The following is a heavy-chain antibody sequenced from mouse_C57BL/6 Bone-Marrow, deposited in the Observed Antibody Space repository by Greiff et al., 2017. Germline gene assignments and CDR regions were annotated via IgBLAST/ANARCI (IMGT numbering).Heavy chain of an antibody. Sequence: EVQRVESGGGLVKPGGSLKLSCAASGFTFSDYGMHWVRQAPEKGLAWVAYLSSGSSTIYYADTVKGRFTISRDNAKNTLFLQMTSLRSEDTAMYYCAREDDYHAMDYWGQGTSVTVSS. J-gene: IGHJ4*01. CDR1: GFTFSDYG. V-gene: IGHV5-17*01. CDR3: AREDDYHAMDY. CDR2: LSSGSSTI.